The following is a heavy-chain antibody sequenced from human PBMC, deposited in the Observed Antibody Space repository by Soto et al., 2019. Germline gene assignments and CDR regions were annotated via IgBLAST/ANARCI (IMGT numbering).Heavy chain of an antibody. Sequence: SVKVSCKASGGTFSSYAISWVRQAPGQGLEWMGGIIPIFGTANYAQKFQGRVTITADESTSTAYMELSSLRSEDTAVYYCARGIKGYFAWLFPYYYGMDVWGQGTTVTVSS. CDR3: ARGIKGYFAWLFPYYYGMDV. CDR1: GGTFSSYA. V-gene: IGHV1-69*13. CDR2: IIPIFGTA. J-gene: IGHJ6*02. D-gene: IGHD3-9*01.